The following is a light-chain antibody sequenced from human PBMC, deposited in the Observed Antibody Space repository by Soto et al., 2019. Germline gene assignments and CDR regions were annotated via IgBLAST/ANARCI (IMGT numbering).Light chain of an antibody. CDR1: RNVAKW. V-gene: IGKV1-33*01. Sequence: DIQMTQSPPTLSASVGDRVSLSCRASRNVAKWLAWFQQKPGKAPKLLIYDASNLETGVPSRFSGSGSGTDFTFTISSLQPEDIATYYCQQYDNLPYTFGQGTKLEIK. CDR2: DAS. CDR3: QQYDNLPYT. J-gene: IGKJ2*01.